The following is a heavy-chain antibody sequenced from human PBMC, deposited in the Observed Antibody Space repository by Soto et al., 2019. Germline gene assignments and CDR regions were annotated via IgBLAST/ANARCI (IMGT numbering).Heavy chain of an antibody. CDR3: ARDNGITIFGVPETFDY. CDR1: GYTFTSDG. V-gene: IGHV1-18*04. CDR2: ISAYNGNT. D-gene: IGHD3-3*01. J-gene: IGHJ4*02. Sequence: ASVKVSCKASGYTFTSDGISWVRQAPGQGLEWMGWISAYNGNTNYAQKLQGRVTMTTDTSTSTAYMELRSLRSDDTAVYYCARDNGITIFGVPETFDYWGQGTLVTVSS.